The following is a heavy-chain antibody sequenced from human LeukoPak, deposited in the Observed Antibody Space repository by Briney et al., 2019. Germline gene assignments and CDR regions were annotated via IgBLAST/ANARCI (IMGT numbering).Heavy chain of an antibody. V-gene: IGHV3-11*01. D-gene: IGHD6-13*01. J-gene: IGHJ6*02. CDR1: GFTFSDYY. CDR3: ATAATGTDFYYSGMDV. Sequence: GGSLRLSCAASGFTFSDYYMSWIRQAPGKGLEWVSYISSSGSTIYYADSVKGRFTISRDNAKKSLYLQMSSLRAEDTAVYYCATAATGTDFYYSGMDVRGQGTTVTVSS. CDR2: ISSSGSTI.